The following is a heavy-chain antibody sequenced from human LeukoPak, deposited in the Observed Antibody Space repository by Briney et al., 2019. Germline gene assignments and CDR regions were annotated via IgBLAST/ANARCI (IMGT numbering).Heavy chain of an antibody. J-gene: IGHJ4*02. V-gene: IGHV6-1*01. CDR3: ARERSSWYYLDY. CDR2: TYYRSQWYY. CDR1: GDSVSTNNVA. Sequence: SQTLSLTCAISGDSVSTNNVAWNWIRQSPSRGLEWLGRTYYRSQWYYDYAVSVRSRITINPDTSKNQFSLQLSSVTPEDTAVYFCARERSSWYYLDYWGQGMLVTVSS. D-gene: IGHD6-13*01.